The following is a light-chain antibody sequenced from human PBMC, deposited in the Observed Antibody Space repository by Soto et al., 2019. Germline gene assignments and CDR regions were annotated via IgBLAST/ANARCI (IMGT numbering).Light chain of an antibody. CDR3: QQYNTYST. CDR1: QGISSY. J-gene: IGKJ5*01. Sequence: VIWMTQSPSLLSASTGDRVTISCRMSQGISSYLAWYQQKPGKAPKLLIYAASSLQSGVPSRFSGGGSGTEFTLTISSLQPDDFATYYCQQYNTYSTFGQGTRLEIK. CDR2: AAS. V-gene: IGKV1D-8*03.